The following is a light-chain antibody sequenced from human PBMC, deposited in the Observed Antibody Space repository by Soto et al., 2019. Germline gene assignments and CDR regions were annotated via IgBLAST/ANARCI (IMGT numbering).Light chain of an antibody. CDR1: SSDVGGYNY. CDR3: SSYAGSKGVV. CDR2: EVN. V-gene: IGLV2-8*01. J-gene: IGLJ2*01. Sequence: QSVLTQPPSASGSPGQSVTISCTGTSSDVGGYNYVSWYQQHPGKVPKLMIYEVNKRPSGVPDRFSGSKSDNTASLTVSGLQAEDEAVYYCSSYAGSKGVVFGGGTKVTVL.